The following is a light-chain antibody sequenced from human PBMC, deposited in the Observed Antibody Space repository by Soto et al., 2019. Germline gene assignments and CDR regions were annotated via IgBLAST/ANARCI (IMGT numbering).Light chain of an antibody. J-gene: IGKJ5*01. CDR1: QSVGTY. CDR2: DAS. CDR3: QHRNIWPLT. Sequence: EVVLTQSPATLSLSPGERDTLSCRASQSVGTYLVWYQQRYGQPPSLLIYDASNRATDVPVRFSGSGSGTDFTLTISSLEPEDVAVYYCQHRNIWPLTFGQETRLEIK. V-gene: IGKV3-11*01.